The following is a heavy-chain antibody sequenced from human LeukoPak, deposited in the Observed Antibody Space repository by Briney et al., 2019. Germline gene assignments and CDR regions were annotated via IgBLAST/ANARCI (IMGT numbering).Heavy chain of an antibody. CDR3: ARDNFRGRQLYDFRKRYYYYGMDV. CDR2: ISHDGSNQ. D-gene: IGHD2/OR15-2a*01. V-gene: IGHV3-30*04. J-gene: IGHJ6*02. Sequence: GGSLRLSCEVSGFTFGSYALHWFRQAPGKGLKWVAVISHDGSNQQYAESVKGRFTISRDTPKNTLYLQMTSLRGEDTAVHYCARDNFRGRQLYDFRKRYYYYGMDVWGRGTTVTVTS. CDR1: GFTFGSYA.